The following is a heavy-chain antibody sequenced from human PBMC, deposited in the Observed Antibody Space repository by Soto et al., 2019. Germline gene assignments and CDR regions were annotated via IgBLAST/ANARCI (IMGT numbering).Heavy chain of an antibody. D-gene: IGHD3-22*01. CDR3: ARDWALYDSSGYTLPYYYYGMDV. V-gene: IGHV1-18*04. CDR1: GYTFTSYG. Sequence: GASVKVSCKASGYTFTSYGISWVRQAPGQGLEWMGWISAYNGNTNYAQKLQGRVTMTTVTSTSTAYMELRSLRSDDTAVYYCARDWALYDSSGYTLPYYYYGMDVWGQGTTVTVSS. CDR2: ISAYNGNT. J-gene: IGHJ6*02.